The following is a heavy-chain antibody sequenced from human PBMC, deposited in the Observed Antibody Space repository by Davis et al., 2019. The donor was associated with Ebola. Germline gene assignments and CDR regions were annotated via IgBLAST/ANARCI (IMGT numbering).Heavy chain of an antibody. D-gene: IGHD2-2*01. CDR3: AKEKLLVVPAAIFDY. CDR2: ISYDGSNK. Sequence: PGGSLRLSCAASGFTFSSYGMHWVRQAPGKGLEWVAVISYDGSNKYYADSVKGRFTISRDNSKNTLYLQMNSLRAEDTAVYYCAKEKLLVVPAAIFDYWGQGTLVTVSS. J-gene: IGHJ4*02. CDR1: GFTFSSYG. V-gene: IGHV3-30*18.